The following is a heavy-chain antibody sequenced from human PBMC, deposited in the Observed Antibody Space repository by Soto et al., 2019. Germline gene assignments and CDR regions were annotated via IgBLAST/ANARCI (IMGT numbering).Heavy chain of an antibody. D-gene: IGHD3-16*01. CDR3: ARTKGAVAFDV. CDR2: IKEDGDVK. CDR1: GFTFNTYW. Sequence: PGGSLRLSCAASGFTFNTYWMSWVRQAPGKGLEWVANIKEDGDVKNYVDSVKGRFTISRDNAENTLYLQMNFVGVEDSATYYCARTKGAVAFDVWGQGTMVTVSS. J-gene: IGHJ3*01. V-gene: IGHV3-7*01.